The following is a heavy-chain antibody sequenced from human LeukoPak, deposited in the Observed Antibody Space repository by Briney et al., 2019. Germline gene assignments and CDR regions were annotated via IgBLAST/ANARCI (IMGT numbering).Heavy chain of an antibody. V-gene: IGHV1-2*02. J-gene: IGHJ4*02. CDR2: INPDSGDT. CDR1: GYTFTGYY. CDR3: ATLGIAVAGFDY. D-gene: IGHD6-19*01. Sequence: ASVKVSCKASGYTFTGYYMHWVRQAPGQGLEWMGRINPDSGDTNYAQKFQGRVTMTEDTSTDTAYMELSSLRSEDTAVYYCATLGIAVAGFDYWGQGTLVTVSS.